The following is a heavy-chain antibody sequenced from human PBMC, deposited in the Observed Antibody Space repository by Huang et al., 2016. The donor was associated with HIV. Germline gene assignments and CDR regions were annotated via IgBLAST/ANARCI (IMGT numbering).Heavy chain of an antibody. Sequence: QVQLQESGPGLVKPSETLSLTCPVSGGSISSHYWSWIRQPPGKGMEWSGSIYYSGSTNYNPSLKSRVTISVETSKNQFSLKLSSVTAADTAVYYCARDTMVRGFDYWGQGTLVTVSS. D-gene: IGHD3-10*01. CDR2: IYYSGST. CDR1: GGSISSHY. CDR3: ARDTMVRGFDY. J-gene: IGHJ4*02. V-gene: IGHV4-59*11.